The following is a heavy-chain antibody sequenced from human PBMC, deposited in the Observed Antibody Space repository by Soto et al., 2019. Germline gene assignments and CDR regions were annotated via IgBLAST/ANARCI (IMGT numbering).Heavy chain of an antibody. CDR3: AKALNWNYYYGMDV. CDR1: GFTFDDYT. D-gene: IGHD1-20*01. V-gene: IGHV3-43*01. J-gene: IGHJ6*02. Sequence: PGGSLRLSCAASGFTFDDYTMHWVRQAPGKGLEWVSLISWDGGSTYYADSVKGRFTISRDNSKNSLYLQMNSLRTEDTALYYCAKALNWNYYYGMDVWGQGTTVTVSS. CDR2: ISWDGGST.